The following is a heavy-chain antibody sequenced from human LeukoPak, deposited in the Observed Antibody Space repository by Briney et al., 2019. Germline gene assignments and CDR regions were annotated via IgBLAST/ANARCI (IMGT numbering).Heavy chain of an antibody. Sequence: GGSLRLSCAASGFTFSSYGMHWVRPAPGKGLEWVAVISYDGSNKYYADSVKGRFTISRDNSKNTLYLQMNSLRAEDTCVYYCAKGSDYPDNWGQGTLVTVSS. CDR1: GFTFSSYG. CDR2: ISYDGSNK. CDR3: AKGSDYPDN. V-gene: IGHV3-30*18. J-gene: IGHJ4*02.